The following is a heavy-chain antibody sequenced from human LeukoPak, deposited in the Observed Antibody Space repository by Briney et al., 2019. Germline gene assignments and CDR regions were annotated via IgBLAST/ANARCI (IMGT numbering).Heavy chain of an antibody. CDR3: ATENWRFDWLLF. V-gene: IGHV1-24*01. D-gene: IGHD3-9*01. Sequence: WASVKVSCKVSGYTLTELSMHWVRQAPGKGLEWMGGFDPEDGETIYAQKFQGRVTMTEDTSTDSAYMELSSLRSEDTAVYYCATENWRFDWLLFWGQGTLVTVSS. J-gene: IGHJ4*02. CDR1: GYTLTELS. CDR2: FDPEDGET.